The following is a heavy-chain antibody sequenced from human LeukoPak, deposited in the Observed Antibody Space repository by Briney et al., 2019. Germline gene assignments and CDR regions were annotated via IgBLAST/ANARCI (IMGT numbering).Heavy chain of an antibody. Sequence: SETLSLTCAVSGGSISSSNWWSWVRQPPGKGLEWIGEIYHSGSTSYNPSLKSRVTISVDKSKNQFSLKLSSVTAADTAVYYCARDLNRVITIFGVVTSGWGQGTLVTVSS. CDR1: GGSISSSNW. D-gene: IGHD3-3*01. J-gene: IGHJ4*02. CDR2: IYHSGST. V-gene: IGHV4-4*02. CDR3: ARDLNRVITIFGVVTSG.